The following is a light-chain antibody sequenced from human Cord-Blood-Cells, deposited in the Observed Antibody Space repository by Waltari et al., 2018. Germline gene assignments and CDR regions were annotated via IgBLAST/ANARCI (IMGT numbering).Light chain of an antibody. CDR1: KSVSSY. J-gene: IGKJ4*01. CDR2: DAS. CDR3: QQRSNWPT. Sequence: EIVLTQSPATLSLSPGERATLYCRASKSVSSYLPWYQQKPGQAPRLLIYDASNRATGIPARFSGSGSGTDFTLTISSLEPEDVAVYYCQQRSNWPTFGGGTKVEIK. V-gene: IGKV3-11*01.